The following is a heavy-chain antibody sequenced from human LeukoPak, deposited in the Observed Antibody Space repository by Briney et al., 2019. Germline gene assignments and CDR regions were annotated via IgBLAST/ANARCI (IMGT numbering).Heavy chain of an antibody. J-gene: IGHJ6*02. CDR2: INAGNGNT. V-gene: IGHV1-3*01. CDR3: ASRSSSWSSYYYGMDV. CDR1: GHTFTSYA. Sequence: ASVKVSCKASGHTFTSYAMHWVRQAPGQRLEWMGWINAGNGNTKYSQKFQGRVTITRDTSASTAYMELSSLRSEDTAVYYCASRSSSWSSYYYGMDVWGQGTTVTVSS. D-gene: IGHD6-13*01.